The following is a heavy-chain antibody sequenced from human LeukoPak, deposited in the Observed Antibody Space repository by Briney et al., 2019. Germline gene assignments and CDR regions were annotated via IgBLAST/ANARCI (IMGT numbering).Heavy chain of an antibody. CDR2: IYPGDSDT. Sequence: GESLKLSWKGSGYSFTSYWIGWVRQMPGKGLEWMGIIYPGDSDTRYSPSFQGQVTISADKSISTAYLQWSSLKASDTAMYYCARPDNLDNLDLDYWGQGTLVTVSS. D-gene: IGHD1-1*01. V-gene: IGHV5-51*01. CDR1: GYSFTSYW. CDR3: ARPDNLDNLDLDY. J-gene: IGHJ4*02.